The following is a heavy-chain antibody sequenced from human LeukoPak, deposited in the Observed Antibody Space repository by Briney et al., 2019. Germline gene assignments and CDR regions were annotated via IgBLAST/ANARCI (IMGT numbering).Heavy chain of an antibody. J-gene: IGHJ4*02. CDR2: ISYDGSNK. CDR3: ANGYSSSWYPDY. CDR1: GFTFSSYG. D-gene: IGHD6-13*01. Sequence: GGSLRLSCAASGFTFSSYGMHWVRQAPGKGLEWGAVISYDGSNKYYADSVKGRFTISRDNSKNTLYLQMNSLRAEDTAVYYCANGYSSSWYPDYWGQGTLVTVSS. V-gene: IGHV3-30*18.